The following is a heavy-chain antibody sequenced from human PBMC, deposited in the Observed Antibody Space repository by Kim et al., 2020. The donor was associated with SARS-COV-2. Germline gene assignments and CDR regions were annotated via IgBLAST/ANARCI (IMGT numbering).Heavy chain of an antibody. CDR1: GFSFSSSH. CDR2: ILYDGNNK. D-gene: IGHD2-2*01. J-gene: IGHJ6*02. CDR3: ARRAXGSXXSPRXGXXV. V-gene: IGHV3-30*04. Sequence: GGSLRLSCAASGFSFSSSHLYWVRQAPGKGLEWVAGILYDGNNKYFADSVKGRFTISRDNSKNTLYLQMNSLRAEDTAVYYCARRAXGSXXSPRXGXXVWGQGT.